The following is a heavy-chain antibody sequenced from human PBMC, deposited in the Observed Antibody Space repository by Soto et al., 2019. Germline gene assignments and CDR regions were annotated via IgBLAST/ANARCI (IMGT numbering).Heavy chain of an antibody. Sequence: EVQLVESGGGLVQPGRSLRLSCAASGFTSDDHGMHWVRQAPGKGLEWVSGIILSSGHIDYADSVKGRFTISRDNAKNSLYLQMDILGTEDTGLYYCIKGIEAGGAGCWGQGTLVTVSS. D-gene: IGHD3-16*01. J-gene: IGHJ4*02. V-gene: IGHV3-9*02. CDR1: GFTSDDHG. CDR2: IILSSGHI. CDR3: IKGIEAGGAGC.